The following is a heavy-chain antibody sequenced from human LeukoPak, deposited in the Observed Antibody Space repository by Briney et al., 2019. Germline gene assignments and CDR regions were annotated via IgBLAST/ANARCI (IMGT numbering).Heavy chain of an antibody. CDR3: ARGPFRDSSSWYYFDY. CDR1: GGSFSDYY. J-gene: IGHJ4*02. CDR2: IGYSGST. V-gene: IGHV4-59*01. Sequence: SETLSLTCTVSGGSFSDYYWSWIRQPPGKGLEWIGYIGYSGSTNYNPSLKSRVTLSVDTSKNQFSLNLRSVTAADTAVYYCARGPFRDSSSWYYFDYWGQGTLVTVSS. D-gene: IGHD6-13*01.